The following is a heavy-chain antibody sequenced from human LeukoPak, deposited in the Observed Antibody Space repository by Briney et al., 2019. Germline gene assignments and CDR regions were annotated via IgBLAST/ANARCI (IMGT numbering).Heavy chain of an antibody. CDR1: GYSISSGYY. CDR2: IYHSGST. CDR3: ARLGGSRSSTSVVY. V-gene: IGHV4-38-2*02. D-gene: IGHD2-2*01. J-gene: IGHJ4*02. Sequence: SGTLSLTCTVSGYSISSGYYWGWIRQPPGKGLEWIGSIYHSGSTYYNPSLKSRVTISVDTSKNQFSLKLSSVTAADTAVYYCARLGGSRSSTSVVYWGQGTLVTVSS.